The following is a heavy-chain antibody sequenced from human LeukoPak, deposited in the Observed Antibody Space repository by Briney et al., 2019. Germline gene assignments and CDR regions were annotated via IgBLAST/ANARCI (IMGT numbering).Heavy chain of an antibody. J-gene: IGHJ4*02. V-gene: IGHV3-53*01. D-gene: IGHD5-18*01. CDR1: GFTVSSNY. CDR3: ARSGGAANFDS. Sequence: PGGSLRLSCAASGFTVSSNYMSWVRQAPGKGLEWVSVIYSGGTTCYADSVKGRFIISRDNSKNTLFLQMNSLSAEDTAMYYCARSGGAANFDSWGQGTLVTVSS. CDR2: IYSGGTT.